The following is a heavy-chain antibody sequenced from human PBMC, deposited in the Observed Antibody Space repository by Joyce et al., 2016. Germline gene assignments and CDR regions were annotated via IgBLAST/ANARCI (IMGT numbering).Heavy chain of an antibody. CDR2: IFHSGVT. Sequence: QMQLQESGPGLVKPSETLSLTCTVSGGSSKNYYWSWIRQSPGKGLQWIGYIFHSGVTHYNSSLRSRVTMSVDTSKNQVSLKLSSMTAADTAVYYCAGSSWQYYYFDYWGQGTVVSVSS. J-gene: IGHJ4*02. V-gene: IGHV4-59*01. CDR1: GGSSKNYY. D-gene: IGHD6-13*01. CDR3: AGSSWQYYYFDY.